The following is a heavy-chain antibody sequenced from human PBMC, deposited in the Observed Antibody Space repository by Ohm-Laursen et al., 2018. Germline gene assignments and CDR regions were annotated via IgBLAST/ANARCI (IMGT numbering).Heavy chain of an antibody. CDR2: IYYGGST. J-gene: IGHJ3*02. D-gene: IGHD6-19*01. CDR1: GGSISSYY. Sequence: SETLSLTCPVSGGSISSYYWSWIRQPPGKGLEWIGCIYYGGSTNYNPSLKSRVTISVDTSKNQFSLKLSSVTAADTAVYYCAREGGAVAGTWYAFDIWGQGTMVTVSS. CDR3: AREGGAVAGTWYAFDI. V-gene: IGHV4-59*01.